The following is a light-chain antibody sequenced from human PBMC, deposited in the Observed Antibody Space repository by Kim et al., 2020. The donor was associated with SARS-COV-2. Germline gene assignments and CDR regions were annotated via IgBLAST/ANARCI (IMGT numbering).Light chain of an antibody. CDR3: QQSYSFPRT. CDR2: KTS. CDR1: QSVSGW. V-gene: IGKV1-39*01. Sequence: ASVGDRVTITCRASQSVSGWLNWYQQKPGRAPHLLVYKTSSLQTGVPPRFSGSGSGTDFTLTISSLQPEDFAAYYCQQSYSFPRTFGQGTKVDIK. J-gene: IGKJ1*01.